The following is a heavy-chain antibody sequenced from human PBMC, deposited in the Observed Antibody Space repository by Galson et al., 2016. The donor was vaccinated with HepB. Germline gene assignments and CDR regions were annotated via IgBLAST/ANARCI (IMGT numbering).Heavy chain of an antibody. D-gene: IGHD1-1*01. CDR2: IWFDGTTE. CDR3: ARDTGGGGYNPQH. CDR1: GFIFSHFG. J-gene: IGHJ4*01. Sequence: SLRLSCAASGFIFSHFGMHWVRQAPGQGLEWVALIWFDGTTEYYADSVKGRSTVSRDNSKNTLYLQMNRLRVDDTAVYYCARDTGGGGYNPQHWGLGTLVTVSS. V-gene: IGHV3-33*01.